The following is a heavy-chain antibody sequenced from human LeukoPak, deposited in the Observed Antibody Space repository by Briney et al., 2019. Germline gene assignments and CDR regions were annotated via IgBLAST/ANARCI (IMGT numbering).Heavy chain of an antibody. Sequence: SETLSLTCAVYGESFRGYYWSWIRQPPGKGLEWIGEINHSGSTNYNPSLKSRVTISVDTSKNQFSLKLSSVTAADTAVYYCARDHDYYDNFDPWGQGTLVTVSS. CDR1: GESFRGYY. J-gene: IGHJ5*02. V-gene: IGHV4-34*01. D-gene: IGHD3-22*01. CDR3: ARDHDYYDNFDP. CDR2: INHSGST.